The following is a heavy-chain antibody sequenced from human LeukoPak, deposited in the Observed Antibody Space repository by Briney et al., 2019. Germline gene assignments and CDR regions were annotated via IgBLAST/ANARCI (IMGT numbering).Heavy chain of an antibody. CDR2: IYYSGST. V-gene: IGHV4-31*03. CDR1: GGSISSSSYY. J-gene: IGHJ4*02. CDR3: AGDSSGYFMN. Sequence: SETLSLTCTVSGGSISSSSYYWSWIRQHPGKGLEWIGYIYYSGSTYYNPSLKSRVTISVDTSKNQFSLKLSSVTAADTAVYYCAGDSSGYFMNWGQGTLVTVSS. D-gene: IGHD3-22*01.